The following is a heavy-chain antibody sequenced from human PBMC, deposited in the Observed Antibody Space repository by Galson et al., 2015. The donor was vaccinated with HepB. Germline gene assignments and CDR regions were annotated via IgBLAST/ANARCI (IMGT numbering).Heavy chain of an antibody. J-gene: IGHJ3*02. CDR2: IIPIFGTA. CDR1: GGTFSSYA. V-gene: IGHV1-69*13. D-gene: IGHD5-18*01. CDR3: ARGQLDAMVRGVHAFDI. Sequence: SVKVSCKASGGTFSSYAISWVRQAPGQGLEWMGGIIPIFGTANYAQKFQGRVTITADESTSTAYMELSSLRSEDTAVYYCARGQLDAMVRGVHAFDIWGQGTMVTVSS.